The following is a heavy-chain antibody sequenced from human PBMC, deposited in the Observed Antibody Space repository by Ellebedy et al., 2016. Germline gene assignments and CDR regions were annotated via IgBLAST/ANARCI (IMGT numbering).Heavy chain of an antibody. D-gene: IGHD2-15*01. CDR1: GFTVSTNY. CDR2: IFSDGNT. J-gene: IGHJ5*02. CDR3: ARGVGSGWFDP. V-gene: IGHV3-53*01. Sequence: GESLKISCAASGFTVSTNYMKWVRQAPGKGLEWVSAIFSDGNTYYADSVNGRFTISRDNSKNTLYLQMNSLRAEDTAVYYCARGVGSGWFDPWGQGTLVTVSS.